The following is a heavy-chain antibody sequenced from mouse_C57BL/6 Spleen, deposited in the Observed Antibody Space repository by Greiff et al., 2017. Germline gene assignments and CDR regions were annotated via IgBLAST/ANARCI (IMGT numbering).Heavy chain of an antibody. CDR3: EREIHYYGSSWYYFDY. V-gene: IGHV5-16*01. J-gene: IGHJ2*01. CDR1: GFTFSDYY. CDR2: INYDGSST. Sequence: EVMLVESEGGLVQPGSSMKLSCTASGFTFSDYYMAWVRQVPEKGLEWVANINYDGSSTYYLDSLKSRFIISRDNAKNILYLQMSSLKSEDTATYYCEREIHYYGSSWYYFDYWGQGTTLTVSS. D-gene: IGHD1-1*01.